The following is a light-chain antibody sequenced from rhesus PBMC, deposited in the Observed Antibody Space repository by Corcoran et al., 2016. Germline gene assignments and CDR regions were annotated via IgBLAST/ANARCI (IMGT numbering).Light chain of an antibody. CDR3: QHSYGTPYS. CDR1: ENVNNY. CDR2: AAS. J-gene: IGKJ2*01. Sequence: DIQMTQSPSSLSASVGDRVTITCRASENVNNYLHWYQQKPGKAPKLLIYAASPLQSGVPSRFSGSGEGKDYTFPISSLQPEDVATYYCQHSYGTPYSFGQGTKVEIK. V-gene: IGKV1-74*01.